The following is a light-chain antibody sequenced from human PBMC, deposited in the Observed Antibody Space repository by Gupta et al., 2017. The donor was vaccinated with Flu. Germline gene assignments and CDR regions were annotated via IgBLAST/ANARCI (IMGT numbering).Light chain of an antibody. CDR3: MQSIQIT. Sequence: DIVMTQTPLSLSVTPGQPASISCKSSQSLLHSDGKTYLYWYRQKPGQPPQLLIYEGYNRFSGVKDRFSGSGSGTDFTLKSSRGEDEDVGVYYVMQSIQITFGRGTKVEIK. J-gene: IGKJ4*01. V-gene: IGKV2D-29*01. CDR2: EGY. CDR1: QSLLHSDGKTY.